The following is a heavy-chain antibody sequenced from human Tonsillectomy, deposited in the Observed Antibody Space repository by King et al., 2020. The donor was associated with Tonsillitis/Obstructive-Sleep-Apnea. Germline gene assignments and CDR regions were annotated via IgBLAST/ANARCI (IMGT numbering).Heavy chain of an antibody. V-gene: IGHV7-4-1*02. Sequence: QLVQSGSELKKPGASVKVSCKASGYKFTNYAMNWVRQAPGQGLQWMGWIKTDTGNPTYAQGFTGRFVFSLDTSVSTAYLEITSLKTEDSVVYYCARVENPVEVVGSSKYYYNYMDVWGKGTTVTVSS. CDR1: GYKFTNYA. CDR2: IKTDTGNP. CDR3: ARVENPVEVVGSSKYYYNYMDV. J-gene: IGHJ6*03. D-gene: IGHD2-15*01.